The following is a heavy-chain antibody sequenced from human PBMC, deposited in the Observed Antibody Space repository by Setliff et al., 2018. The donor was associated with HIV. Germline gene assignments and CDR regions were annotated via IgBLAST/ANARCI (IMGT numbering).Heavy chain of an antibody. Sequence: ASVKVSCKASGYTFLTYGISWVRQAPGHGLEWMGWISPYNGHTNYAQNFQGRATMTTDTSTSTAYMELSSLRSEDTAVYYCARGRSRYFDWLPSTLSYYFDYWGQGTLVTVSA. CDR1: GYTFLTYG. D-gene: IGHD3-9*01. CDR3: ARGRSRYFDWLPSTLSYYFDY. CDR2: ISPYNGHT. V-gene: IGHV1-18*01. J-gene: IGHJ4*02.